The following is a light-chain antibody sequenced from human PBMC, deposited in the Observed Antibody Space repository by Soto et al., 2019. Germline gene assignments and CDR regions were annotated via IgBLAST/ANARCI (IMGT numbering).Light chain of an antibody. V-gene: IGLV2-11*01. CDR1: SSNVGGYNY. Sequence: QSVLTQPRSVSGSPGQSVTISCTGTSSNVGGYNYVSWYQHHPGKAPKLVIYDVYNRPSGVPDRFSGSKSDNTASLTISGLQAEDEAGYYCCSYAGRNTFYVFGTGIKVTVL. CDR2: DVY. CDR3: CSYAGRNTFYV. J-gene: IGLJ1*01.